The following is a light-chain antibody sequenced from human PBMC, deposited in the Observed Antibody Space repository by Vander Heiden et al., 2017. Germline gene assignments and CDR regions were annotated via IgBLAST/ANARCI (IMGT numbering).Light chain of an antibody. CDR3: QQSYSTPRT. V-gene: IGKV1-39*01. Sequence: DIQMTQSPSSLSASVGDRVTITCRASQSISSYLNWDQQKPGKAPKLLIDAASSLQSGVPSRFSGSGSGTDFTLTISSLQPEDFATYYCQQSYSTPRTFGGGTKVEIK. CDR2: AAS. CDR1: QSISSY. J-gene: IGKJ4*01.